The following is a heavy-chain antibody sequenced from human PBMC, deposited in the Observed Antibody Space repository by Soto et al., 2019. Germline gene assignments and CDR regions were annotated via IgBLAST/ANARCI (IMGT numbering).Heavy chain of an antibody. CDR2: TYYTSKWYN. J-gene: IGHJ4*01. D-gene: IGHD1-26*01. CDR1: GDSVSINSAA. CDR3: ARVSIIGSYSHFDY. Sequence: SQTLSLTWVISGDSVSINSAAWNWIRQSPSRGLEWLARTYYTSKWYNDYAVSVKSRITINADTSKNQFSLQLNSVTPEDTAVYYCARVSIIGSYSHFDYWGQGTLVTVS. V-gene: IGHV6-1*01.